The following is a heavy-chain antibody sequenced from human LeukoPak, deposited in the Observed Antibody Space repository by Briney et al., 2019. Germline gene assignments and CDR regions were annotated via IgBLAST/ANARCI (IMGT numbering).Heavy chain of an antibody. CDR3: ARVLIATSSGGWYILDY. CDR2: IYYSGST. V-gene: IGHV4-39*07. CDR1: GGSISSSSYY. J-gene: IGHJ4*02. D-gene: IGHD6-19*01. Sequence: SETLSLTCTVSGGSISSSSYYWGWIRQPPGKGLEWIGSIYYSGSTYYNPSLKSRVTISVDTSKNQFSLKLSSVTAADTAVYYCARVLIATSSGGWYILDYWGQGTLVTVSS.